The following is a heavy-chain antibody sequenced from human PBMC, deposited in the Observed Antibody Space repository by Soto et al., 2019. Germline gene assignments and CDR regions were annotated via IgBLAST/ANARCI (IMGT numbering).Heavy chain of an antibody. V-gene: IGHV3-30-3*01. CDR3: ARSSLGYPLDY. Sequence: PGGSLRLSCAASGFTFSSYAMHWVRQAPGKGLEWVAVISYDGSNKYYADSVKGRFTISRDNSKNTLYLQMNSLRAEDTAVYYCARSSLGYPLDYWGQGTLVTVSS. D-gene: IGHD5-12*01. CDR1: GFTFSSYA. CDR2: ISYDGSNK. J-gene: IGHJ4*02.